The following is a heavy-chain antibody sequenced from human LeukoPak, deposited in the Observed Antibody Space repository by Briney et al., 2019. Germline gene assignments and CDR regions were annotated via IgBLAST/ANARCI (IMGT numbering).Heavy chain of an antibody. V-gene: IGHV3-73*01. J-gene: IGHJ5*02. CDR2: IRSKANSYAT. CDR3: ARRISSGPESWFDP. D-gene: IGHD2/OR15-2a*01. Sequence: GGSLKLSCADSGFTFSGSAMHWVRQPSGKGLEWVGRIRSKANSYATAYATSVKGRFTISRDDSKNKAYLQMNSLKTEDTAVYYCARRISSGPESWFDPWGQGTLVTVSS. CDR1: GFTFSGSA.